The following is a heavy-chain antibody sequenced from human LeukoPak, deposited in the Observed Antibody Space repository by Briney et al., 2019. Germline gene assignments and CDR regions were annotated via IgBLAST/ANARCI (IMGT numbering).Heavy chain of an antibody. D-gene: IGHD2-15*01. CDR1: GGSFSGYY. Sequence: PSETLSLTCAVYGGSFSGYYWSWIRQPPGKGLEWIGEINHSGSTNYNPSLKSRVTISVDTSKNQFSLKLSSVTAADTAVYYCARDVVVVGNPWFDPWGQGTLVTVSS. V-gene: IGHV4-34*01. CDR3: ARDVVVVGNPWFDP. CDR2: INHSGST. J-gene: IGHJ5*02.